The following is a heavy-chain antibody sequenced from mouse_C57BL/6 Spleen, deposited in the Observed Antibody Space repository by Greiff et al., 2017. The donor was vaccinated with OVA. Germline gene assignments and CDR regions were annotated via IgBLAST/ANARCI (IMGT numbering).Heavy chain of an antibody. V-gene: IGHV3-8*01. D-gene: IGHD1-1*01. CDR3: ARESITTVAHWYFDV. J-gene: IGHJ1*03. CDR1: GYSITSDY. Sequence: ESGPGLAKPSQTLSLTCSVTGYSITSDYWNWIRKFPGNKLEYMGYISYSGSTYYNPSLKSRISITRDTSKNQYYLQLNSVTTEDTATYYCARESITTVAHWYFDVWGTGTTVTVSS. CDR2: ISYSGST.